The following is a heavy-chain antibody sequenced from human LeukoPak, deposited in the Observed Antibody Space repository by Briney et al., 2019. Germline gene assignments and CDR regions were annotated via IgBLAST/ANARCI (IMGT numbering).Heavy chain of an antibody. CDR2: ISGSGGST. D-gene: IGHD2-15*01. CDR1: GFTFSSYA. V-gene: IGHV3-23*01. CDR3: AKGLEEYVATEDAFDI. J-gene: IGHJ3*02. Sequence: GGSLRLSCAASGFTFSSYAMSWVRQAPGKGLEWVSAISGSGGSTYYADSVEGRFTISRDNSKNTLYLQMNSLRAEDTAVYYCAKGLEEYVATEDAFDIWGQGTMVTVSS.